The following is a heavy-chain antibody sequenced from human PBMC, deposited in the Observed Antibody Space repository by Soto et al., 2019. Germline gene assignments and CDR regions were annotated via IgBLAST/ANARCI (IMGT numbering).Heavy chain of an antibody. J-gene: IGHJ5*02. CDR3: ARDILFENWFAP. CDR1: GYTFTNNA. V-gene: IGHV1-3*01. Sequence: ASVKVSCKASGYTFTNNAMHWVRQAPAQRLEWMGWINAATGNTKYSRKFLGRISLTRDTSATTVYMELSRLTSTDTAVYYCARDILFENWFAPWGQGTLVTVSS. CDR2: INAATGNT.